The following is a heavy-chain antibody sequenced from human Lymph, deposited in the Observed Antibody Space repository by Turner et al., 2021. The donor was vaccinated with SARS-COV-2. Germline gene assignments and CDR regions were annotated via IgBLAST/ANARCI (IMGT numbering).Heavy chain of an antibody. J-gene: IGHJ4*02. V-gene: IGHV3-30-3*01. CDR1: GFTFNNYP. D-gene: IGHD3-10*01. CDR3: ARDSSGSGTLDY. Sequence: QVQLVESGGGVVPPGRSLRLSCAASGFTFNNYPMHWVRQAPGKGLEWVAVISYDGSNKYYADSVKGRFTISRDNSKNTLYLQMNSLRAEDTAVYYCARDSSGSGTLDYWGQGTLVTVSS. CDR2: ISYDGSNK.